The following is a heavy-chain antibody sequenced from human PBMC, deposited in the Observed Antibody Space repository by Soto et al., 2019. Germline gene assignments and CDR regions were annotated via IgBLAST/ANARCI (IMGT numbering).Heavy chain of an antibody. Sequence: SEALSLTCTVSGDSIISSDFYWGWVRRPPGKGLEWIGSIFYLGSSYYNPSLKSRVTMSVDTSKNQFSLRLRSVTAADTALYFCARHSLALRKNNWFDPWGQGIMVTVSS. V-gene: IGHV4-39*01. J-gene: IGHJ5*02. D-gene: IGHD3-3*02. CDR1: GDSIISSDFY. CDR2: IFYLGSS. CDR3: ARHSLALRKNNWFDP.